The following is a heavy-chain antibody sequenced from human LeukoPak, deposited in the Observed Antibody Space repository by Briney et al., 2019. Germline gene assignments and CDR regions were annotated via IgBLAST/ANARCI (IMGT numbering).Heavy chain of an antibody. D-gene: IGHD1-26*01. V-gene: IGHV4-4*07. CDR1: GGSISSYY. Sequence: SETLSLTCTVPGGSISSYYWSWIRQPAGKGLEWIGRIYTSGSTNYNPSLQSRVTMSLDTSNDQFSLKLSSVTAADTAVYYCAISPEGELRGGAAFDIWGQGTMVTVSS. J-gene: IGHJ3*02. CDR3: AISPEGELRGGAAFDI. CDR2: IYTSGST.